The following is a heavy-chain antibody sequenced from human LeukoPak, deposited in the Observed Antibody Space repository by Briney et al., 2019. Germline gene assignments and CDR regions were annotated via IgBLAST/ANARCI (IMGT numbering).Heavy chain of an antibody. J-gene: IGHJ4*02. CDR2: ISYSSRAR. Sequence: GGSLRLSCAASGFTFSSYWMHWVRQAPGKGLEWVSSISYSSRARYYADSVKGRFTISRDNVKNSLYLQMDSLRAEDTAVYYCARAYCSSTSCFGWGQGTLVTVSS. CDR3: ARAYCSSTSCFG. V-gene: IGHV3-48*01. D-gene: IGHD2-2*01. CDR1: GFTFSSYW.